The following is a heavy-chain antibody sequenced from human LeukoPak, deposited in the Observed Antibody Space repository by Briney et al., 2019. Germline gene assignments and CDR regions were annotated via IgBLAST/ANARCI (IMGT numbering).Heavy chain of an antibody. CDR2: ISSSSSYI. V-gene: IGHV3-21*04. J-gene: IGHJ4*02. Sequence: GGSLRLSCAASGFTFSSYSMNWVRQAPGKGLEWVSSISSSSSYIYYADSVKGRFTISRDNSKNTLYLQMNSLRAEDTAVYYCAKGYSYAYDYWGQGTLVTVSS. D-gene: IGHD5-18*01. CDR3: AKGYSYAYDY. CDR1: GFTFSSYS.